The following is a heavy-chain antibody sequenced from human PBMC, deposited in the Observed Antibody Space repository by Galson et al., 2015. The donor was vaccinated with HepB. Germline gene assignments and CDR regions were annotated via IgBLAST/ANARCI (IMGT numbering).Heavy chain of an antibody. Sequence: SLRLSCAASGFTFSSYAMSWVRQAPGKGLEWVSAISGSGGSTYYADSVKGRFTISRDNSKNTLYLQMNSLRTEDTAVYYCAKATWWGVTIIRRSYYFDYWGQGTLVTVSS. CDR1: GFTFSSYA. V-gene: IGHV3-23*01. CDR3: AKATWWGVTIIRRSYYFDY. J-gene: IGHJ4*02. D-gene: IGHD4-17*01. CDR2: ISGSGGST.